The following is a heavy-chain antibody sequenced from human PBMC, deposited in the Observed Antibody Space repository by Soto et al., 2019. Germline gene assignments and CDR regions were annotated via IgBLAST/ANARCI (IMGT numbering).Heavy chain of an antibody. CDR2: ISRDGGTK. CDR3: TGEVASGY. CDR1: GFTVSTYG. J-gene: IGHJ4*02. D-gene: IGHD2-8*02. Sequence: QVQLVESGGGVVQPGRSLRLSCAVSGFTVSTYGMHWVRQAPGKGLEWVAVISRDGGTKYYADSVKGRFTISRDNSRNRLFLEMNRLRGDDWAVYYCTGEVASGYWGQGTLVTVSS. V-gene: IGHV3-30*03.